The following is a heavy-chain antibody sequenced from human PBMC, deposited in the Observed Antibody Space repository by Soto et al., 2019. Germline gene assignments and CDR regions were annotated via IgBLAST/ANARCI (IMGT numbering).Heavy chain of an antibody. D-gene: IGHD3-10*01. CDR3: AREDSIIIPAVADV. J-gene: IGHJ4*02. Sequence: PGGSLRLSCEVSGFTFTNFGINWVRQAPGKGLEWVSSVSKGDYTYYSESVKGRFTISRDNAKNSVSLQMNNLRAEDTAVYYCAREDSIIIPAVADVWGQGTQVTVYS. CDR1: GFTFTNFG. CDR2: VSKGDYT. V-gene: IGHV3-21*04.